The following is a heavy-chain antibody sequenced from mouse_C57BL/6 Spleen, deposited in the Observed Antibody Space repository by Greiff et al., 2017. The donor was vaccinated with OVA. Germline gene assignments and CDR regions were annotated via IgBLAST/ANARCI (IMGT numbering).Heavy chain of an antibody. V-gene: IGHV1-52*01. J-gene: IGHJ2*01. CDR3: ARGESSGYNY. CDR2: IDPSDSET. CDR1: GYTFTSYW. D-gene: IGHD3-2*02. Sequence: QVQLQQPGAELVRPGSSVKLSCKASGYTFTSYWMHWVKQRPIQGLEWIGNIDPSDSETPYNQKFKDKATLTVDKSSSTAYMQLSSLTSEDSAVYYCARGESSGYNYWGQGTTLTVSS.